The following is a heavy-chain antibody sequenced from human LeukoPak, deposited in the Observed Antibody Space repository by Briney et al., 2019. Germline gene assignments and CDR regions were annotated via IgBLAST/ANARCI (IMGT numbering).Heavy chain of an antibody. D-gene: IGHD2-21*01. CDR3: ASFYQAYYFDY. V-gene: IGHV4-59*08. CDR2: IYSSGTA. CDR1: GGSISSYY. Sequence: SETLSLTCTVSGGSISSYYWSWIRQPPGKGLEWIGYIYSSGTANYNPSLKSRVTISVDTSKNQFSLKLSSVTAADTAVYYCASFYQAYYFDYWGQGTLVTVSS. J-gene: IGHJ4*02.